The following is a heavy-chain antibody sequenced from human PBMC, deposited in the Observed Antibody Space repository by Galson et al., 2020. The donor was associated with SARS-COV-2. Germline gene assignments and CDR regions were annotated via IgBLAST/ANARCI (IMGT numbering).Heavy chain of an antibody. Sequence: GGSLRLSCAASGFTFSSYWMSWVRQAPGKGLEWVANIKQDGSEKYYVDSVKGRFTISRDNAKNSLYLQMNSLRAEDTAVYYCARDSNLPHSAEWGYWGQGTLVTVSS. CDR1: GFTFSSYW. V-gene: IGHV3-7*03. CDR3: ARDSNLPHSAEWGY. J-gene: IGHJ4*02. D-gene: IGHD1-26*01. CDR2: IKQDGSEK.